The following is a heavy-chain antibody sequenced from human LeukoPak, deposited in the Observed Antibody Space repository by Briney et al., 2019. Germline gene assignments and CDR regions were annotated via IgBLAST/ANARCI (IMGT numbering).Heavy chain of an antibody. CDR1: GFTLSSYW. Sequence: GGSLRLSCAASGFTLSSYWMSWVRQAPRKGLEWVANVKQDGGEKYYVDSVKGRFTISRDNAKNSLYLQMNSLRAEDTAVYYCARDTQEAVAGDYYYYYMDVWGKGTTVTVSS. CDR3: ARDTQEAVAGDYYYYYMDV. V-gene: IGHV3-7*01. CDR2: VKQDGGEK. J-gene: IGHJ6*03. D-gene: IGHD6-19*01.